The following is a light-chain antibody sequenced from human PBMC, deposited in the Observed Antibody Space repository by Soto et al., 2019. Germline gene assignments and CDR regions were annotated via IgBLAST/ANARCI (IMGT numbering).Light chain of an antibody. CDR3: KQALQAPFT. CDR2: LAS. CDR1: QSLIHINGYNY. Sequence: DIVVTQSPLSLPVTPGEPAFISCRSSQSLIHINGYNYLDWYLQKPGQSPQLLIYLASSRASGVPDRFSGSGSGTDVTLKISRVEAEDFGVYYCKQALQAPFTFGGGTKVDIK. J-gene: IGKJ4*01. V-gene: IGKV2-28*01.